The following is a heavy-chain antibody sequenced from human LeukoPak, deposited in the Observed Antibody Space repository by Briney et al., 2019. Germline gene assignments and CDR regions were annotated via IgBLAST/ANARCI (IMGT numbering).Heavy chain of an antibody. J-gene: IGHJ4*02. CDR2: INPNSGGT. D-gene: IGHD2-2*01. V-gene: IGHV1-2*02. CDR1: GYTFTGYY. CDR3: ASGIYCSSTSCSFDY. Sequence: ASVKVSCKASGYTFTGYYMHWVRQAPGQGLEWMGWINPNSGGTNYAQKFQGRVTITTDESTSTAYMELSSLRSEDTAVYYCASGIYCSSTSCSFDYWGQGTLVTVSP.